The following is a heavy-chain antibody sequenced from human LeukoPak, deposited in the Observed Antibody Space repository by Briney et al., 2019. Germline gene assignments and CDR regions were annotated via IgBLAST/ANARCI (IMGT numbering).Heavy chain of an antibody. V-gene: IGHV4-38-2*02. CDR3: ARGGSIQLWFENWFDP. CDR2: IYYSGST. J-gene: IGHJ5*02. CDR1: DYSISSGYY. Sequence: SETLSLTCTVSDYSISSGYYWGWIRQPPGKGLEWIGTIYYSGSTYYNPSLKSRVTISVDTSKNQFSLKLSSVTAADTAVYYCARGGSIQLWFENWFDPWGQGTLVTVSS. D-gene: IGHD5-18*01.